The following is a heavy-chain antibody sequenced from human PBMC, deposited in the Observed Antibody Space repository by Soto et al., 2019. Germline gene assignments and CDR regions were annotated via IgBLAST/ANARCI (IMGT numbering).Heavy chain of an antibody. V-gene: IGHV3-7*01. J-gene: IGHJ3*02. CDR3: AKYCSSSRCSDAFDI. CDR2: INQDESEK. CDR1: GFTFSNYW. Sequence: EVQLVESGGGLVQPGESLRLSCAASGFTFSNYWMSWVRQAPGKGLEWVANINQDESEKYYVGSVKGRFTISRDNAKNSLFLRMNSLRAEDTAVYYCAKYCSSSRCSDAFDIWGQGTVVTVSS. D-gene: IGHD2-2*01.